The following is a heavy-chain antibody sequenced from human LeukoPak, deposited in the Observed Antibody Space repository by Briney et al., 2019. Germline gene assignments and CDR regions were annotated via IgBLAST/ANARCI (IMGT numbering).Heavy chain of an antibody. CDR2: ISPNSGGT. V-gene: IGHV1-2*02. D-gene: IGHD3-22*01. Sequence: GASVKVSCKASGYTVTDYYIHWVRQAPGQGLEWMGWISPNSGGTNYAQKFQGRVTMTKDTSISTAYMEVSGLRSDDTAVYYCARGGSSSAYTPAAHWGQGTLVTVSS. CDR1: GYTVTDYY. CDR3: ARGGSSSAYTPAAH. J-gene: IGHJ4*02.